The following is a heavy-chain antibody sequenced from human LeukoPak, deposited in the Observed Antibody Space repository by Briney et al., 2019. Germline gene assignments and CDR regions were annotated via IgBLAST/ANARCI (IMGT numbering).Heavy chain of an antibody. Sequence: GGSLRLSCAASGFTFSSYSMNLVRQAPGKGLEWVSYISSSSSTIYYADSVKGRFTISRDNAKNSLYLQMNSLRAEDTAVYYCARDGPSYYDFWSGYLGAFDIWGQGTMVTVSS. J-gene: IGHJ3*02. D-gene: IGHD3-3*01. CDR1: GFTFSSYS. CDR3: ARDGPSYYDFWSGYLGAFDI. CDR2: ISSSSSTI. V-gene: IGHV3-48*01.